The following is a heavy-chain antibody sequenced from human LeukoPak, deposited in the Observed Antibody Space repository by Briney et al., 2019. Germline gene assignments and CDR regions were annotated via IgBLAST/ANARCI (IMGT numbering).Heavy chain of an antibody. CDR3: AKEGITGADS. CDR1: GFPFNRFA. CDR2: ISGGGDA. J-gene: IGHJ4*02. V-gene: IGHV3-23*01. Sequence: GGSLTLSCTASGFPFNRFAMSWVRQAPGQGLAWVSAISGGGDAHYADSVKGRFTISRDNSKNTLFLHMNNLTADDTALYFCAKEGITGADSWGQGTLVSVSS.